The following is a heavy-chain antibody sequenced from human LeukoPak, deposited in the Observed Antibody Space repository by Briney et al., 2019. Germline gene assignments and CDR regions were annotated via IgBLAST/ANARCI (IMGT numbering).Heavy chain of an antibody. CDR3: AKDRSRDSSENPTFDY. Sequence: GGSLRLSCAASGFTFSSYWMSWVRQAPGKGLEWVANIKQDGSEKYYADSVKGRFTISRDNSKNTLYLQMNSLRAEDTAVYYCAKDRSRDSSENPTFDYWGQGTLVTVSS. CDR2: IKQDGSEK. D-gene: IGHD3-22*01. V-gene: IGHV3-7*01. CDR1: GFTFSSYW. J-gene: IGHJ4*02.